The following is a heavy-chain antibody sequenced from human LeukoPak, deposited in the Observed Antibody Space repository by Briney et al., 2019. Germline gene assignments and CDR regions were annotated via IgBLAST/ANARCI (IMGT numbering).Heavy chain of an antibody. CDR3: AGSQGTTTDFND. Sequence: ASQTLSLTCTVYGGSISSGSYYWSWIRQPAGKGLEWIGRNYTSGSTNYNPSLKSRVTISVDTSKNQFSLKLSSVTPADTAVYYCAGSQGTTTDFNDGGQGTLVTVPS. CDR1: GGSISSGSYY. CDR2: NYTSGST. J-gene: IGHJ4*02. D-gene: IGHD1-14*01. V-gene: IGHV4-61*02.